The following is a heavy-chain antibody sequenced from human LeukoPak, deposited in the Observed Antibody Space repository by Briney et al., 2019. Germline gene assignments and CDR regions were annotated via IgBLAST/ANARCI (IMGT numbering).Heavy chain of an antibody. CDR3: VRWARGNPDVASFDY. Sequence: VKVSCKASGYIFTYDYIHWGRQAPGQGFEWMGWITHPTGVRKFSQKFQGRVTFTSDTSISPVYLDLTNLTPDDTAVYFCVRWARGNPDVASFDYWGQGTLVTISS. D-gene: IGHD1-26*01. J-gene: IGHJ4*02. V-gene: IGHV1-2*02. CDR1: GYIFTYDY. CDR2: ITHPTGVR.